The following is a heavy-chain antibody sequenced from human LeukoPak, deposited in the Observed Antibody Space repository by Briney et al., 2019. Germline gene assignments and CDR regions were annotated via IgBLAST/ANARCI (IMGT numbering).Heavy chain of an antibody. CDR1: GFTFSSYS. D-gene: IGHD2-2*01. J-gene: IGHJ4*02. CDR2: ISGSGGST. Sequence: GGSLRLSCAASGFTFSSYSMNWVRQAPGKGLEWVSVISGSGGSTYYADSVKGRFTISRDNSKNTLYLQMNSLRAEDTAVYYCAKGGVRGGDCSSTSCYWVDYWGQGTLVTVSS. V-gene: IGHV3-23*01. CDR3: AKGGVRGGDCSSTSCYWVDY.